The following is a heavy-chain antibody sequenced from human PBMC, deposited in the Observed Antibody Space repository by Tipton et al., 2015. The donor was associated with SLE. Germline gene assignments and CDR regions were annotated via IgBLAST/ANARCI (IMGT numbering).Heavy chain of an antibody. J-gene: IGHJ4*02. CDR3: GNHDFLSGYFSDALES. CDR2: IDSGGST. D-gene: IGHD3-3*01. CDR1: GFTVSSYA. V-gene: IGHV3-23*03. Sequence: GSLRLSCTISGFTVSSYAIRWGRQAPGKGLECVSVIDSGGSTSYADSVKGRFTISRDNSKNTLFLQMNSLKIEDTAVYYCGNHDFLSGYFSDALESWGQGTLVTVSS.